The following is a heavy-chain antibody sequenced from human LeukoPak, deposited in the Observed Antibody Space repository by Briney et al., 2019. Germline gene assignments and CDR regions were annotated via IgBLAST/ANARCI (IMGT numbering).Heavy chain of an antibody. CDR3: ARIPIEFEVTAIPGGADY. CDR1: GFTFSSYG. CDR2: ISYDGSNK. Sequence: PGRSLRLSCAASGFTFSSYGMHWVRQAPGKGLEWVAVISYDGSNKYYADSVKGRFTISRDNSKNTLYLQMNSLRAEDTAVYYCARIPIEFEVTAIPGGADYWGQGTLVTVPS. V-gene: IGHV3-30*03. J-gene: IGHJ4*02. D-gene: IGHD2-21*02.